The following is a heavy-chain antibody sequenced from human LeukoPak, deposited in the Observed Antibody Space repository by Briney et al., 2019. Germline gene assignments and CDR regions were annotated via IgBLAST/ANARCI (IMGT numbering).Heavy chain of an antibody. J-gene: IGHJ6*03. Sequence: SETLSLTCAVSGYSISSGFYWGWIRQTPGKGLEWIASMFHSWSTYYNPSLKTRVAISVDPSKSQLSLKLRSVTAADTAVYYCARRTRSFSYTYGDAYYYYYMDVWGKGTTVIVS. D-gene: IGHD5-18*01. CDR1: GYSISSGFY. CDR2: MFHSWST. V-gene: IGHV4-38-2*01. CDR3: ARRTRSFSYTYGDAYYYYYMDV.